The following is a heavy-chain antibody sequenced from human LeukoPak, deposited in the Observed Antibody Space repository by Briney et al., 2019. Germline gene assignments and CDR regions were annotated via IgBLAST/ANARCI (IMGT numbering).Heavy chain of an antibody. CDR2: ISAYNGNT. CDR1: GGTFSSYA. V-gene: IGHV1-18*01. J-gene: IGHJ6*03. CDR3: AREPHYYYYMDV. Sequence: ASVKVSCKASGGTFSSYAISWVRQAPGQGLEWMGWISAYNGNTNYAQKFQGRVTMTRDTSISTAYMELSRLRSDDTAVYYCAREPHYYYYMDVWGKGTTVTVSS.